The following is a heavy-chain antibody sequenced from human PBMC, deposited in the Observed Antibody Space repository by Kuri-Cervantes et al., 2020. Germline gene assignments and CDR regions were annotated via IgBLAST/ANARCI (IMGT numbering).Heavy chain of an antibody. Sequence: SETLSLTFIVSGGSISSGNWWSWVRQSPGKGLEWIGEISHSGSTNYNPSLKSGVTISVDRSKNQFSLSLKSVTAADMAVYYCARGVELSGYCNGGGCLDDWGQGTLVTVSS. V-gene: IGHV4-4*02. CDR3: ARGVELSGYCNGGGCLDD. J-gene: IGHJ4*02. CDR2: ISHSGST. CDR1: GGSISSGNW. D-gene: IGHD2-15*01.